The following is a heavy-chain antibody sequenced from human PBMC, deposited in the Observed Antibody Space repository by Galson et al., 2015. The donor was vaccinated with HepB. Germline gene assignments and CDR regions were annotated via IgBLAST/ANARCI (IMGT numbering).Heavy chain of an antibody. CDR2: ISSSSSTI. Sequence: SLRLSCAASGFTFSSYSMNWVRQAPGKGLEWVSYISSSSSTIYYADSVKGRFTISRDNAKNSLYLQMNSLRAEDTAVYYCVRDVTRVPMDVWGKGTTVTVSS. D-gene: IGHD2-2*01. J-gene: IGHJ6*04. V-gene: IGHV3-48*01. CDR3: VRDVTRVPMDV. CDR1: GFTFSSYS.